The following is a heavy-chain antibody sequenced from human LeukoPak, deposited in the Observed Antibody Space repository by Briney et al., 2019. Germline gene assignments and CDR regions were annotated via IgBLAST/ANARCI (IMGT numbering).Heavy chain of an antibody. CDR2: IYYTGST. V-gene: IGHV4-59*01. J-gene: IGHJ3*02. D-gene: IGHD3-10*01. Sequence: PSETLSLTCTVSGGSIGSYYWSWIRQPPGKGLEWIGYIYYTGSTNYNPSLKSRVTISVGTSKNQFSLKLSSVTAADTAVYYCARPSRSISTAGAFDIWGQGTMVTVSS. CDR1: GGSIGSYY. CDR3: ARPSRSISTAGAFDI.